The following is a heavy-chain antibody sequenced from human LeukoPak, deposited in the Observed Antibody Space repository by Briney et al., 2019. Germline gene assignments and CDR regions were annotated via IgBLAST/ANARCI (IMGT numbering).Heavy chain of an antibody. Sequence: GGSLRVSCAASGFTVSSNYMSWVRQAPGKGLERVSVIYSGGSTYYADSVKGRFTISRDNSKNTLYLQMNSLRAEDTAVYYCARGRGYSGYDHFDYWGQGTLVTVSS. CDR1: GFTVSSNY. J-gene: IGHJ4*02. V-gene: IGHV3-53*01. D-gene: IGHD5-12*01. CDR3: ARGRGYSGYDHFDY. CDR2: IYSGGST.